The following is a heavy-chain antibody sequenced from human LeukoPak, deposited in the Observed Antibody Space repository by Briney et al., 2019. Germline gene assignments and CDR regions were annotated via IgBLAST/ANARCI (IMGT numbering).Heavy chain of an antibody. J-gene: IGHJ4*02. CDR2: IYHSGST. V-gene: IGHV4-38-2*01. CDR3: ARHAHTSTWYASFDS. CDR1: SYSISSGYY. Sequence: SETLSLTCAVSSYSISSGYYWGWIRQPPGKGLEWIASIYHSGSTYYNPSLKSRVTISVDTSKNQFSLKLSSVTVTDTAVYYCARHAHTSTWYASFDSWGQGTLVTVSS. D-gene: IGHD6-13*01.